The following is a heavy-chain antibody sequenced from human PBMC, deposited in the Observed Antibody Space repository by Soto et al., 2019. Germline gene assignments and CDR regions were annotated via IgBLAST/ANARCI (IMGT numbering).Heavy chain of an antibody. CDR1: GGSISSSNW. Sequence: PSETLSLTCAVSGGSISSSNWWSWVRQPPGKGLEWIGEIYHSGSTIYTPSLRSRVTISVDKSKNHFSLRLASVTAADTAVYYCVRAEYSYGPFDSWGQGALVTVSS. J-gene: IGHJ4*02. D-gene: IGHD5-18*01. CDR3: VRAEYSYGPFDS. V-gene: IGHV4-4*02. CDR2: IYHSGST.